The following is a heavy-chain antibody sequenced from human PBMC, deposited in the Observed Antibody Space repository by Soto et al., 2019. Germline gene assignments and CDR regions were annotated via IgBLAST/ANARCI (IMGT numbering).Heavy chain of an antibody. V-gene: IGHV3-30-3*01. Sequence: PVGSLRLSCAASGFTFSSYAMHWVRQAPGKGLEWVAVISYDGSNKYYADSVKGRFTISRDNSKNTLYLQMNSLRAEDTAVYYCARDLHYYDSSGSYWGQGTMVTVSP. CDR3: ARDLHYYDSSGSY. J-gene: IGHJ4*02. D-gene: IGHD3-22*01. CDR2: ISYDGSNK. CDR1: GFTFSSYA.